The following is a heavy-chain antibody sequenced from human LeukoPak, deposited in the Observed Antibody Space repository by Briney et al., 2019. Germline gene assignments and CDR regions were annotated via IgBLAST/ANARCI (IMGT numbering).Heavy chain of an antibody. Sequence: ASVKVSCKASGYTFTCYYMHWVRQAPGQGLEWMGWINPNSGGTNYAQKFQGRVTMTRDTSISTAYMELSRLRSDDTAVYYCARERLELGWFDPWGQGTLVTVSS. CDR1: GYTFTCYY. V-gene: IGHV1-2*02. CDR3: ARERLELGWFDP. J-gene: IGHJ5*02. D-gene: IGHD1-7*01. CDR2: INPNSGGT.